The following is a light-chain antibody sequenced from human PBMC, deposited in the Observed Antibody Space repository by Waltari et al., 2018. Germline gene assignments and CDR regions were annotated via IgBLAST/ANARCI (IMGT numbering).Light chain of an antibody. Sequence: QSALTQPRSVSGSPGQSVPFSCTGPSNDVRGYNLVSWYQQSPGKPPKLLIYDVFNRPSGVPDRFSGSKSGKPGYLTISGLQAEDEADYYCCSYAGSYPVLFGGGTKLTVL. CDR2: DVF. J-gene: IGLJ2*01. V-gene: IGLV2-11*01. CDR1: SNDVRGYNL. CDR3: CSYAGSYPVL.